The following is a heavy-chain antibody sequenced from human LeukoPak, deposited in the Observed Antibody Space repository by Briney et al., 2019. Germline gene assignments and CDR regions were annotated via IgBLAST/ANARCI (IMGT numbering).Heavy chain of an antibody. J-gene: IGHJ4*02. CDR2: ISYDGSNK. Sequence: GGSLRLSCAASGFTFSSYGMHWVRQAPGKGLEWVAVISYDGSNKYYADSVKGRFTISRDNSKNTLYLQMNSLRAEDTAVYYCAKGNSGDLSHDYWGQGTLVTVSS. CDR1: GFTFSSYG. D-gene: IGHD4-17*01. CDR3: AKGNSGDLSHDY. V-gene: IGHV3-30*18.